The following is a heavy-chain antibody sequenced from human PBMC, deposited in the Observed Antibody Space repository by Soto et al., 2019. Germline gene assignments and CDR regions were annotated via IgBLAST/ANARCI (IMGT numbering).Heavy chain of an antibody. Sequence: SETLSLTCTVSGGSISSSAYYWGWIRQPPGKGLEWIGNIYYSGSTYYNPSLKSRLTISIDTSRNQFSLKLSSVTAADTAVYYCARGGNIVRVTASPFEYWSQGTLVTVSS. J-gene: IGHJ4*02. CDR3: ARGGNIVRVTASPFEY. CDR1: GGSISSSAYY. CDR2: IYYSGST. V-gene: IGHV4-39*01. D-gene: IGHD2-21*02.